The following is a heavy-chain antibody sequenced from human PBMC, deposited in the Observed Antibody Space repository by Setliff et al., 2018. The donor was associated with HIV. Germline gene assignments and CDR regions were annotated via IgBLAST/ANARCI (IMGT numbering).Heavy chain of an antibody. V-gene: IGHV1-24*01. J-gene: IGHJ4*02. Sequence: VASVKVSCKVYGYSLTELSMHWVRQAPGKGLEWLGVLDRDDGEKFYAQKFQGRVTMTEDTSTNTAYMELRSLRSEDTAVYSCAAEVVGPTLGAFDYWGLGTLVTVSS. CDR2: LDRDDGEK. CDR1: GYSLTELS. CDR3: AAEVVGPTLGAFDY. D-gene: IGHD1-26*01.